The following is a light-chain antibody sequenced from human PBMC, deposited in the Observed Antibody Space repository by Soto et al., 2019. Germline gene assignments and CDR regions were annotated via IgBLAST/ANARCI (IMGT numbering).Light chain of an antibody. CDR1: SRDIGDYNY. CDR3: SSYTISSTVL. V-gene: IGLV2-14*01. CDR2: EVS. J-gene: IGLJ2*01. Sequence: QSALTQPASVSGSPGQSITISCTGTSRDIGDYNYVSWYQQHPGKAPKLMIYEVSNRPSGVSNRFSGSKSGNTASLTISGIQAEDEADYYCSSYTISSTVLFGGGTKLTVL.